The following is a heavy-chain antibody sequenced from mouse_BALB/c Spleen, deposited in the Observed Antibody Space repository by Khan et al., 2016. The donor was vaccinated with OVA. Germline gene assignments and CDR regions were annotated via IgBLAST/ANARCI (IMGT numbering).Heavy chain of an antibody. CDR2: IWGGGGT. CDR3: ARAYYRYDCYYAMDY. Sequence: QVQLQQSGSGLVAPSQSLSITCTVSGFSLSRYNIHWVRQPPGKGLEWLGMIWGGGGTDYNSTLKSRLNISKDNSKSQVFLKMNSLQTDDTAMYYCARAYYRYDCYYAMDYWGQGTSVTVSS. J-gene: IGHJ4*01. CDR1: GFSLSRYN. D-gene: IGHD2-14*01. V-gene: IGHV2-6-4*01.